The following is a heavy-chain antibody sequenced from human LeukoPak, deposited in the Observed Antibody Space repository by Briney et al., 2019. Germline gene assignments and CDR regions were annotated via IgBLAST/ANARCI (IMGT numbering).Heavy chain of an antibody. CDR1: GFTFSSYA. CDR3: AREGRGRVFGVVIMDYYYYMDV. CDR2: ISYDGGNK. Sequence: GGSLRLSCAASGFTFSSYAMHWVRQAPGKGLEWVAVISYDGGNKYYADSVKGRFTISRDNSKNTLYLQMNSLRAEDTAVYYCAREGRGRVFGVVIMDYYYYMDVWGKGTTVTVSS. J-gene: IGHJ6*03. D-gene: IGHD3-3*01. V-gene: IGHV3-30*04.